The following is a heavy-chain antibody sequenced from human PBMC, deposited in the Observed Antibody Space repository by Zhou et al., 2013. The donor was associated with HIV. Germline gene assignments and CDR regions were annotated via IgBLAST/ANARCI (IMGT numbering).Heavy chain of an antibody. J-gene: IGHJ4*02. CDR1: GDSFNRYA. CDR3: ASPGSVTTVAYFDY. V-gene: IGHV1-69*04. D-gene: IGHD4-17*01. CDR2: ITPLVSTA. Sequence: QVQLVQSGGEVKKPGSSVKVSCKGSGDSFNRYAISWVRQAPGQGLEWMGRITPLVSTANYAQNFQARLTITADKSTRTAYMELTSLTYEDTAVYYCASPGSVTTVAYFDYWGQGTLVTVSS.